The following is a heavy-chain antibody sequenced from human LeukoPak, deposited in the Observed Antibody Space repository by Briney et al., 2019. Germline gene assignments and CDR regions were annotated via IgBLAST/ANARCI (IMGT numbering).Heavy chain of an antibody. D-gene: IGHD5-18*01. J-gene: IGHJ4*02. CDR1: GFTFDDYA. CDR3: AKDIGDTAMGPFDY. V-gene: IGHV3-9*01. Sequence: GGSLRLSCAASGFTFDDYAMHWVRQAPGKGLEWVSGISWNSGSIGYADSVKGRFTISRDNAKNSLYLQMNSLRAEDTALYYCAKDIGDTAMGPFDYWGQGTLVTVSS. CDR2: ISWNSGSI.